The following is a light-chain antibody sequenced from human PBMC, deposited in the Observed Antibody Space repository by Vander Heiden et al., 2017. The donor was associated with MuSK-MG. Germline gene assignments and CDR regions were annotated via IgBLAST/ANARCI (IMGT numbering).Light chain of an antibody. CDR2: EVS. Sequence: DIVMTQTPLSLSVTPGQPASISCKSSQSLLQSDGKTYLYWYLQKPGQSPQLLIYEVSSRLSGVPDRFSGSGSGTDFTLKINRVEAEDVGVYYCRQSIQLPLTFGPGTKVDIK. CDR3: RQSIQLPLT. CDR1: QSLLQSDGKTY. J-gene: IGKJ3*01. V-gene: IGKV2D-29*02.